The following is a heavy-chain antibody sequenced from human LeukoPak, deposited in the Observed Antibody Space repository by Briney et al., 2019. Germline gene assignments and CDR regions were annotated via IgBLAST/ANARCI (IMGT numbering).Heavy chain of an antibody. V-gene: IGHV4-59*01. CDR3: ARYSGDYYFDY. J-gene: IGHJ4*02. CDR2: IYYSGST. Sequence: QPSETLSLTCTVSGGSISSYYWSWIRQPPGKGLEWIGYIYYSGSTNYNPSLKSRVTISVDTSKNQFSLKLSSVTAADTAVYYCARYSGDYYFDYWGQGTLVTVSS. D-gene: IGHD4-17*01. CDR1: GGSISSYY.